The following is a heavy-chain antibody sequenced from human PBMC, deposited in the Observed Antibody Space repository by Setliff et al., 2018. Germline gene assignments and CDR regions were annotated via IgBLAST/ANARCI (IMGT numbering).Heavy chain of an antibody. CDR1: GFIFSGYW. V-gene: IGHV3-74*01. Sequence: GGSLRLSCAASGFIFSGYWMHWVRQAPGKGLVWVSRINSDGSSTSYADSVKGRFTISRDNAKNTLYLQMNSLRAEDTAVYYCARERVWFGAPILYFDPWGQGTLVTVSS. J-gene: IGHJ5*02. D-gene: IGHD3-10*01. CDR2: INSDGSST. CDR3: ARERVWFGAPILYFDP.